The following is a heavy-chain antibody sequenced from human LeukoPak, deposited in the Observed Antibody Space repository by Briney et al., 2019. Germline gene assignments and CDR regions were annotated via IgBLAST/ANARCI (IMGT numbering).Heavy chain of an antibody. CDR2: IYYSGST. CDR1: GGSISSYY. J-gene: IGHJ2*01. Sequence: PSETLSLTCTVSGGSISSYYWSWIRQPPGKGLEWIGYIYYSGSTNYNPSLKSRVTISVDTSKNQFSLKLSSVTAADTAVYYCARAPKVYYDILTGYYMTPWYFDLWGRGTLVTVSS. CDR3: ARAPKVYYDILTGYYMTPWYFDL. V-gene: IGHV4-59*01. D-gene: IGHD3-9*01.